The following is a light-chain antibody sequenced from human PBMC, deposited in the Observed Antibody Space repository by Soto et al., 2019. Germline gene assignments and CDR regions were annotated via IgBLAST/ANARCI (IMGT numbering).Light chain of an antibody. CDR3: CSHAGSKNYYL. CDR1: SSGIGGYDF. J-gene: IGLJ1*01. CDR2: EVT. Sequence: QSVLTQPHSASGSPGQSVTISCTGSSSGIGGYDFVSWYQQHTGKVPKLLIYEVTKRPSGVPDRFSGSKSGNTASLNVSGLKADDAADYYCCSHAGSKNYYLFGPGTQLTV. V-gene: IGLV2-8*01.